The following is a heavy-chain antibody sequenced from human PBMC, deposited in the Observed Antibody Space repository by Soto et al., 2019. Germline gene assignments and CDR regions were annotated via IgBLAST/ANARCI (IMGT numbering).Heavy chain of an antibody. V-gene: IGHV3-30-3*01. CDR3: ARDVSLVSGDTAMVGIDY. D-gene: IGHD5-18*01. J-gene: IGHJ4*02. CDR1: GFTFSSYA. CDR2: ISYDGSNK. Sequence: GGSLRLSCAASGFTFSSYAMHWVRQAPGKGLEWVAVISYDGSNKYYADSVKGRFTISRDNSKNTLYLQMNSLRAEDTAVYYCARDVSLVSGDTAMVGIDYWGQGTLVTVSS.